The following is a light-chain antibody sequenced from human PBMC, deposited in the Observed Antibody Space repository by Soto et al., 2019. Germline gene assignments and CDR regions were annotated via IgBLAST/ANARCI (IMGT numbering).Light chain of an antibody. J-gene: IGLJ1*01. CDR1: SSDVGGYDY. CDR2: EVT. Sequence: QSVLTQPPSASGSPGQSVTISCTGTSSDVGGYDYVSWYQRRPGKAPKLLIHEVTKRPSGVPDRFSGSKSGNTASLTVSGLQAEDEADYYCSSYAGRTLYVFGTGTKVNV. V-gene: IGLV2-8*01. CDR3: SSYAGRTLYV.